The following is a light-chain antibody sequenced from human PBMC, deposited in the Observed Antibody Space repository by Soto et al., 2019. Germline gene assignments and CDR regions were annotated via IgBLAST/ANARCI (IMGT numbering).Light chain of an antibody. J-gene: IGKJ1*01. CDR1: QPITNY. CDR2: AAS. V-gene: IGKV1-39*01. Sequence: DLPMTQSPSSLSASVGDRVTITCRASQPITNYLSWYQQKPGKAPKLIIYAASRLQSGVPSRFSSGGSGTEFTLAISSLLPEDVATYYCQQSYVAPWTFGQGTKVDIK. CDR3: QQSYVAPWT.